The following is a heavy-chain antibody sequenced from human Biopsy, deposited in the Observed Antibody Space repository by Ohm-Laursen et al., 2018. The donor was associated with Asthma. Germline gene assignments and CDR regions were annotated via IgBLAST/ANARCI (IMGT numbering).Heavy chain of an antibody. CDR3: AREVLTVDYGYYYFAMDV. CDR1: GGTFSRYA. CDR2: IIPIFGTS. J-gene: IGHJ6*02. V-gene: IGHV1-69*13. D-gene: IGHD4-17*01. Sequence: SVKVSCKASGGTFSRYAISWVRQAPGQGLEWMGGIIPIFGTSNYAQKFQGRVTFTADESTSSAYMELSSLRSEDSAVYYCAREVLTVDYGYYYFAMDVWGQGTTVTVPS.